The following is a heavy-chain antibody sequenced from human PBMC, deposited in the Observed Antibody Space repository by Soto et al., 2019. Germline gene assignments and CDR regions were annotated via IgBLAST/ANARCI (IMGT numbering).Heavy chain of an antibody. CDR1: GGSISSYY. CDR3: ARRYRSCFAY. V-gene: IGHV4-59*08. CDR2: IYYSGST. D-gene: IGHD2-2*01. J-gene: IGHJ4*02. Sequence: SETLSLTYTVSGGSISSYYWSWIRQPPGKGLEWIGYIYYSGSTNYNPSLKSRVTISVDTSKNQFSLKLSSVTAADTAVYYCARRYRSCFAYWGQGTLVTVSS.